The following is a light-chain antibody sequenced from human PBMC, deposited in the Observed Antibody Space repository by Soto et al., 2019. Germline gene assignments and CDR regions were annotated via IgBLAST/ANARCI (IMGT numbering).Light chain of an antibody. CDR3: AAWDVSLNGVV. J-gene: IGLJ2*01. CDR1: SSDIGSNT. CDR2: RNN. Sequence: QSVLTQPPSASGTPGQRVTISCSGSSSDIGSNTVHWYQQVPGTTLKLLIYRNNQRPSGVPDRFSGSKSGTSASLAISGLQSEDEADYYCAAWDVSLNGVVFGGGTKLTVL. V-gene: IGLV1-44*01.